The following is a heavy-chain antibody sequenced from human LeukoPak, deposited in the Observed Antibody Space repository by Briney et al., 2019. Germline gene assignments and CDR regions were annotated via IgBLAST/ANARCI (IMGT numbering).Heavy chain of an antibody. V-gene: IGHV1-2*02. CDR1: GFTFADHY. Sequence: EASVKVSCKSSGFTFADHYIHWVRQGPGQGLEWMGYIGPHSTFTSSPQEFQGRATMTRDASMSTAYMELTRLTSDDTAVYYCVREGEGPLSKDFDYWGQGTLVTVSS. D-gene: IGHD2/OR15-2a*01. CDR2: IGPHSTFT. CDR3: VREGEGPLSKDFDY. J-gene: IGHJ4*02.